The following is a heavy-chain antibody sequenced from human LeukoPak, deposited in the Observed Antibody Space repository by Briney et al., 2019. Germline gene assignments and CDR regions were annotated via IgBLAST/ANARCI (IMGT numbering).Heavy chain of an antibody. CDR1: RLTFSNYW. V-gene: IGHV3-30-3*01. CDR2: ISYDGSNK. CDR3: ARETEAFDY. J-gene: IGHJ4*02. Sequence: GSLRLSCEASRLTFSNYWMHWVRQAPGKGLEWMAVISYDGSNKYYADSVKGRFIISRDKSKNTLYLQMNSLRAEDTAVYYCARETEAFDYWGQGTLVTVSS.